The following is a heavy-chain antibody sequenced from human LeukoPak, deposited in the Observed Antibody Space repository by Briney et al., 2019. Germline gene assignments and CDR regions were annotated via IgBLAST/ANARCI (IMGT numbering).Heavy chain of an antibody. J-gene: IGHJ4*02. CDR1: GFTFSSYA. CDR3: AKAVMVRGIFDY. CDR2: ISGSGGRT. V-gene: IGHV3-23*01. Sequence: GGSLRLSCAASGFTFSSYAMSWVRQAPRKGLEWVSAISGSGGRTYYADSGTGRFTLSRDNSKNTTYLQMTSLRTEDTAVYYCAKAVMVRGIFDYWGQGTLGTVSS. D-gene: IGHD3-10*01.